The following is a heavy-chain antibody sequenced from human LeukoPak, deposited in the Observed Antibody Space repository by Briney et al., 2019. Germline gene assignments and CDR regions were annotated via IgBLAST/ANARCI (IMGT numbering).Heavy chain of an antibody. CDR3: ARDGLGYSYVGY. CDR1: GFTFSSYW. D-gene: IGHD5-18*01. CDR2: IKQDGSEK. V-gene: IGHV3-7*01. Sequence: GGALRLSCAASGFTFSSYWMSCVRQAPGKGLERVANIKQDGSEKYYVDSVKGRFTISRDNAKNSLYLQMHSLRAEDTAVYYCARDGLGYSYVGYWGQGTLVTVSS. J-gene: IGHJ4*02.